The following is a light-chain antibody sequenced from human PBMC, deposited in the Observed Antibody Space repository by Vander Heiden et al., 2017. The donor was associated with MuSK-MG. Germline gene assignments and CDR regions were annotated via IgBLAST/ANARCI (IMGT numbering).Light chain of an antibody. CDR2: GAS. J-gene: IGKJ4*01. CDR3: QQYDSLPLT. V-gene: IGKV1-33*01. Sequence: DIQMTQSPSSLSASVGDRVTITCQASQDISNYLTWYRHKPGEAPKLLIYGASTLETGVPSRFRGSGSGTDFSFTINNLQPEDIATYYCQQYDSLPLTFGGGTKMEIK. CDR1: QDISNY.